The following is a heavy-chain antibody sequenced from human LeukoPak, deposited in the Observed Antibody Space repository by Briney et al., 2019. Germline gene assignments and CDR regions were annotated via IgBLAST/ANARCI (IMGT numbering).Heavy chain of an antibody. D-gene: IGHD3-22*01. CDR3: ARVGGRYYYDSSGYPDFDY. V-gene: IGHV1-18*01. CDR2: ISAYNGNT. CDR1: GYTFTSYG. Sequence: GASVKVSCEASGYTFTSYGISWVRQAPGQGLEWMGWISAYNGNTNYAQKLQGRVTMTTDTSTSTAYMELRSLRSDDTAVYYCARVGGRYYYDSSGYPDFDYWGQGTLVTVSS. J-gene: IGHJ4*02.